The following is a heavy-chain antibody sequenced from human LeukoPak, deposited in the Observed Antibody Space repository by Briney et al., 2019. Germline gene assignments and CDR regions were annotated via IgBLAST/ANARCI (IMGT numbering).Heavy chain of an antibody. Sequence: GESLKISCKGSGYSFTSYWIGWVRQMPGKGLEWMGIIYPGDSDTRYSPSFQGQVTISADKSIGTAYLQWSSLKASDTAMYHCARSPYYLGSGSSSAFDIWGQGTLVTVSS. J-gene: IGHJ3*02. CDR2: IYPGDSDT. V-gene: IGHV5-51*01. D-gene: IGHD3-10*01. CDR1: GYSFTSYW. CDR3: ARSPYYLGSGSSSAFDI.